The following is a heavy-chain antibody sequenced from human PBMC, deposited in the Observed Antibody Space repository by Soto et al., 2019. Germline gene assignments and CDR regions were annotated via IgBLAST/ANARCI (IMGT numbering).Heavy chain of an antibody. V-gene: IGHV4-59*01. Sequence: SETLSLTCTVSGGSISSYYWSWIRQPPGKGLEWIGYIYYSGSTNYNPSLKSRVTISVDTSKNQFSLKLSSVTAADTAVYYCARGLSIPFWSGYYPKTLKHNWFDPWCPGTLLTVST. D-gene: IGHD3-3*01. CDR3: ARGLSIPFWSGYYPKTLKHNWFDP. CDR2: IYYSGST. J-gene: IGHJ5*02. CDR1: GGSISSYY.